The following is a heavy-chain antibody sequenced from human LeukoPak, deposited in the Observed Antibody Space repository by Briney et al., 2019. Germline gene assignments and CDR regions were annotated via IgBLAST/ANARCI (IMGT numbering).Heavy chain of an antibody. J-gene: IGHJ6*02. D-gene: IGHD2-21*02. CDR1: GDSVSSNSGA. V-gene: IGHV6-1*01. CDR2: TYYRSKWYN. Sequence: SQTLSLTCAISGDSVSSNSGAWNWIRQSPSRGLEWLGRTYYRSKWYNDYALSVKSRITINPDTSKNQFSLQLNSVTPEDTAVYYCASEETTSLTAGAREPWSPSPQYYNGMDVWGQGTTVTVSS. CDR3: ASEETTSLTAGAREPWSPSPQYYNGMDV.